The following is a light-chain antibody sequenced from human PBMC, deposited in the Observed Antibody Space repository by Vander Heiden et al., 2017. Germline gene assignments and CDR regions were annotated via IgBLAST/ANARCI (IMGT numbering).Light chain of an antibody. Sequence: EIVMTHSPSTLSVSPGERVTLSCRASQSVSINLAWYQQKPGQAPRLLIYVASTRATGIPARFSGSGSGTEFTLTISSLQSDDSAVYYCQQYNNWPRTFGHGTKVEIK. CDR1: QSVSIN. CDR3: QQYNNWPRT. V-gene: IGKV3-15*01. CDR2: VAS. J-gene: IGKJ1*01.